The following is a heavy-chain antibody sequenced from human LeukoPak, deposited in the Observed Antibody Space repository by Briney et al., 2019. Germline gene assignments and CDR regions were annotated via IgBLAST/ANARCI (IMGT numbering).Heavy chain of an antibody. D-gene: IGHD6-19*01. CDR1: GYSFSSYS. CDR2: ISSSGITI. V-gene: IGHV3-48*04. J-gene: IGHJ6*02. Sequence: GGSLRLSCVASGYSFSSYSMDWVRQAPGKGLEWVSYISSSGITIYYADSVKGRFTISRDNAKNSLYLQMNSLRAEDTAVYFCARGGFGSGYYNYYGMDVWGQGTTVTVSS. CDR3: ARGGFGSGYYNYYGMDV.